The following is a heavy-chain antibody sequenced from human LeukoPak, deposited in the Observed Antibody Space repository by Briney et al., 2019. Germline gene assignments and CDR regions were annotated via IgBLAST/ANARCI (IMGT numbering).Heavy chain of an antibody. D-gene: IGHD1-26*01. CDR1: GFTFSRHW. CDR3: AKDRTVGASYWYFDL. V-gene: IGHV3-74*01. J-gene: IGHJ2*01. CDR2: INSDASDT. Sequence: GGSLRLSCAASGFTFSRHWMHWVRQAPGKGLVWISRINSDASDTNYADSVKGRLTISRDSSRNTLFLHMNTLRAEDTAIYYCAKDRTVGASYWYFDLWGRGTLVTVSS.